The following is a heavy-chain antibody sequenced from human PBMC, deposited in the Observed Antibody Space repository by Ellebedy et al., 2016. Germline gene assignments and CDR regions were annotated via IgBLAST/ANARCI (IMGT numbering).Heavy chain of an antibody. CDR3: ARQPMVRGVIVNLYYYYGMDV. D-gene: IGHD3-10*01. CDR1: GGSFSGYY. V-gene: IGHV4-34*01. CDR2: INHSGST. J-gene: IGHJ6*02. Sequence: SETLSLTXAVYGGSFSGYYWSWIRQPPGKGLEWIGEINHSGSTNYNPSLKSRVTISVDTSKNQFSLKLSSVTAADTAVYYCARQPMVRGVIVNLYYYYGMDVWGQGTTVTVSS.